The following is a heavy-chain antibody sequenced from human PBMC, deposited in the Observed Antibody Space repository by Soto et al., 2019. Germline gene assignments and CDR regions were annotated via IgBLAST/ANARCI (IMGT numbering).Heavy chain of an antibody. D-gene: IGHD4-4*01. J-gene: IGHJ5*02. V-gene: IGHV3-30-3*01. CDR1: GFTFSSYA. CDR3: ARETTVTWFDP. CDR2: ISYDGSNK. Sequence: GGSLRLSCAASGFTFSSYAMHWVRQAPGKGLEWVAVISYDGSNKYYADSVKGRFTISRDNSKNTLYLQMNSLRAEDTAVYYCARETTVTWFDPWGQGTQVTVSS.